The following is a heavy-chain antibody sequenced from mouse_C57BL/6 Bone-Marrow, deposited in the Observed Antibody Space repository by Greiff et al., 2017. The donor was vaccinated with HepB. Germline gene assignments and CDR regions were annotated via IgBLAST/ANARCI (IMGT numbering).Heavy chain of an antibody. CDR3: AGHYYYGSSYDAMDY. Sequence: VQLQQPGAELVKPGASVKLSCKASGYTFTSYWMHWVKQRPGQGLEWIGMIHPNSGSTNYNEKFKSKATLTVDKSSSTAYMQLSSLTTKDTAVYYCAGHYYYGSSYDAMDYWGRGTSVTVSS. CDR1: GYTFTSYW. CDR2: IHPNSGST. D-gene: IGHD1-1*01. J-gene: IGHJ4*01. V-gene: IGHV1-64*01.